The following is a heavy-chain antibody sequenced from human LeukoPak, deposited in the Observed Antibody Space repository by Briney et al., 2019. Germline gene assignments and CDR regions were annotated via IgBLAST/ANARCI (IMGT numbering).Heavy chain of an antibody. Sequence: QPGGSLRLSCAASGFTFSSYAMSWVRQAPGKGLEWVSAISGSGGSTYYADSVKGRFTISRDNAKNSLYLQMNSLRVEDTALYYCAKGRGSYYYYFDYWGQGTLVTVSS. CDR2: ISGSGGST. J-gene: IGHJ4*02. D-gene: IGHD1-26*01. V-gene: IGHV3-23*01. CDR3: AKGRGSYYYYFDY. CDR1: GFTFSSYA.